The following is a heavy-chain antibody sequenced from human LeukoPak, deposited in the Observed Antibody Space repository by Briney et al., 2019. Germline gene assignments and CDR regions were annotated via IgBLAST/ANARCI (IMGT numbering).Heavy chain of an antibody. CDR2: ISSDGSNK. D-gene: IGHD3-22*01. Sequence: GGSLRLSCAASGFIFSTYAMHWVRQAPGKGLEWVAVISSDGSNKYYADSVKGRFTLSRDNSEKTLYLHMNSLRAEDTAVFYCAKVRDSQVVNAFDIWGQGTMVTVSS. J-gene: IGHJ3*02. CDR1: GFIFSTYA. V-gene: IGHV3-30*04. CDR3: AKVRDSQVVNAFDI.